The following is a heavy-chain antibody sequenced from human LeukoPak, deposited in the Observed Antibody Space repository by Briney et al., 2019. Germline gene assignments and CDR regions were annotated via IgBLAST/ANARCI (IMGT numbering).Heavy chain of an antibody. CDR1: GFTVSSKY. CDR3: ASRSDGSGSFVFDY. D-gene: IGHD3-10*01. V-gene: IGHV3-53*01. J-gene: IGHJ4*02. CDR2: IYSGGST. Sequence: PGGSRRLSSAASGFTVSSKYMSWVRQAPGEGLGWDSAIYSGGSTYYADSVKGRFTISRDNSKNMLYSQMNSLRAGNTAVYYCASRSDGSGSFVFDYWGQGTLVTVSS.